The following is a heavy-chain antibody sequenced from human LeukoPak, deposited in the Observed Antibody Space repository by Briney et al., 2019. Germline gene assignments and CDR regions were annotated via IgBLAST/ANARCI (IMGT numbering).Heavy chain of an antibody. CDR2: IIPIFGTA. J-gene: IGHJ4*02. Sequence: ASVKVSCKASGGTFSSYAISCVRQAPGQGLEWMGGIIPIFGTANYAQKFQGRVTITADESTSTAYMELSSLRSEDTAVYYCARYPPGGDTLYFDCWGQGTLVTVSS. D-gene: IGHD2-2*02. CDR1: GGTFSSYA. CDR3: ARYPPGGDTLYFDC. V-gene: IGHV1-69*13.